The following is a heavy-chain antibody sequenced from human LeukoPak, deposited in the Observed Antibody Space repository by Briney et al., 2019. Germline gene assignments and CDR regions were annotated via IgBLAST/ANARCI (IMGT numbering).Heavy chain of an antibody. CDR2: IRSKAYGGTT. Sequence: PGGSLRLSCTASGFTFGDYAMSWFRQAPGKGLEWVGFIRSKAYGGTTEYAASVKGRFTISRDDSKSIAYLQMNSLKTEDTAVYYCARDTRTPNDYGDYGGDSLPHLSPYYYYGMDVWGQGTTVTVSS. CDR1: GFTFGDYA. J-gene: IGHJ6*02. D-gene: IGHD4-17*01. V-gene: IGHV3-49*03. CDR3: ARDTRTPNDYGDYGGDSLPHLSPYYYYGMDV.